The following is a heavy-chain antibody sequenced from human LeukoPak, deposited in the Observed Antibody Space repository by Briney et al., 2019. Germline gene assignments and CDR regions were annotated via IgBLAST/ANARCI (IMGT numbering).Heavy chain of an antibody. CDR3: AKDLFCNSASCYAAD. Sequence: GSLRLSCAASGFTFSSYSMNWVRQAPGKGLEWVSSISSSSSYIYYADSVKGRFTISRDNAKNSLYLQMNSLRAEDTAVYYCAKDLFCNSASCYAADWGQGTLVTVSS. CDR1: GFTFSSYS. J-gene: IGHJ4*02. V-gene: IGHV3-21*01. D-gene: IGHD2-2*01. CDR2: ISSSSSYI.